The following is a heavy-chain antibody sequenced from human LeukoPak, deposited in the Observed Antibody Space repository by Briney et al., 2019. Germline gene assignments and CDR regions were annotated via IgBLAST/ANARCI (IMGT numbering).Heavy chain of an antibody. CDR2: ISGSGGST. D-gene: IGHD4-23*01. J-gene: IGHJ4*02. Sequence: GSLRLSCAASGFTFSNYAMSWVRQAPGKGLEWVSTISGSGGSTYYADSVKGRFTISRDDSKNTLYLQMNSLRGDDTAVYYCANHDDYGGNSAPFDYWGQGTLVTVSS. CDR1: GFTFSNYA. CDR3: ANHDDYGGNSAPFDY. V-gene: IGHV3-23*01.